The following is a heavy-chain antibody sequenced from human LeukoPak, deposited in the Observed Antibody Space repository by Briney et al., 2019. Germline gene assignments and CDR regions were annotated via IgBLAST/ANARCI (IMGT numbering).Heavy chain of an antibody. D-gene: IGHD6-13*01. Sequence: PGGSLRLSCAASEFTFSSYAMSWVRQAPGKGLEWVSAISGSGGSTYYADSVKGRFTISRDNSKNTLYLQMNSLRAEDTAVYYCASLAAAGTGAFDIWGQGTMVTVSS. J-gene: IGHJ3*02. V-gene: IGHV3-23*01. CDR1: EFTFSSYA. CDR2: ISGSGGST. CDR3: ASLAAAGTGAFDI.